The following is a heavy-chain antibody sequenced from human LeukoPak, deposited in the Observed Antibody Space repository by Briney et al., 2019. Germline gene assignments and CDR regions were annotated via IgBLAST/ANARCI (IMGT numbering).Heavy chain of an antibody. Sequence: GASVKVSCKASGYTFTSYYMHWVRQAPRQGLEWMGIINPSGGSTSYAQKFQGRVTMTRDTSTSTVYMELSSLRSEDTAVYYCASRAYDFWSGFNPRYYMDVWGKGTTVTVSS. CDR1: GYTFTSYY. CDR3: ASRAYDFWSGFNPRYYMDV. V-gene: IGHV1-46*01. CDR2: INPSGGST. J-gene: IGHJ6*03. D-gene: IGHD3-3*01.